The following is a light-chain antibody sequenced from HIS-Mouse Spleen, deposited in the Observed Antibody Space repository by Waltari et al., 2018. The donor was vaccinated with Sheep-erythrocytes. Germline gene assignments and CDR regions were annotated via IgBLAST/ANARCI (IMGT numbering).Light chain of an antibody. Sequence: EIVLTQSPGTLSLFPGEKATLPCRASQSFSSSYFAWYQQKPGQAPRLLIYGASSRATGIPDRFSGSGSGTDFTLTISRLEPEDFAVYYCQQYGSSPLTFGGGTKVEIK. J-gene: IGKJ4*01. CDR1: QSFSSSY. CDR2: GAS. CDR3: QQYGSSPLT. V-gene: IGKV3-20*01.